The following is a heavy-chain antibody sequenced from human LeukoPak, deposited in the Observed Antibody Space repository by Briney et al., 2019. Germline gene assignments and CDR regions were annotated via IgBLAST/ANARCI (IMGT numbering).Heavy chain of an antibody. J-gene: IGHJ4*02. Sequence: GGSRRLSCAVSGFTFSSYGMHWVRQAPGKGLEWVAFIRYDGSNKYYADSVKGRFTISRDNAKNSLYLQMNSLRAEDTAVYYCAKAVWFGGHYYFDYWGQGTLVTVSS. V-gene: IGHV3-30*02. D-gene: IGHD3-10*01. CDR2: IRYDGSNK. CDR1: GFTFSSYG. CDR3: AKAVWFGGHYYFDY.